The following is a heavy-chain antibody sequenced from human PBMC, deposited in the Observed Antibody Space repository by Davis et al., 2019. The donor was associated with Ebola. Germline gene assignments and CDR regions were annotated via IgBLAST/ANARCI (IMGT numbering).Heavy chain of an antibody. CDR1: GFTFSSYA. CDR3: AKRAGNCVSVSCPFDN. V-gene: IGHV3-23*01. Sequence: PGGSLRLSCAASGFTFSSYAMAWVRQAPGKGLEWVSTIGGSGTSTYYSDSVKGRFTVSRDNSKNTLYLQMTGLRAEDTAIFYCAKRAGNCVSVSCPFDNWGQGTLVTVSS. J-gene: IGHJ4*02. CDR2: IGGSGTST. D-gene: IGHD5/OR15-5a*01.